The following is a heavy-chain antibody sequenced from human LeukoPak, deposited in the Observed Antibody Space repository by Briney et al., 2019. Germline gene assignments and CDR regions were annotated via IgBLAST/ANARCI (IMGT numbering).Heavy chain of an antibody. CDR3: ARDSADSSSFAFDI. J-gene: IGHJ3*02. CDR1: RITFSSHW. CDR2: IKQDGSVK. Sequence: PGGSLRLSCAASRITFSSHWMTWVRQAPGKGLEWVANIKQDGSVKDYVDSVKGRFTISRDNAKNSLHLQMNSLRVEDTAVYYCARDSADSSSFAFDIWGPGTLVTVSS. D-gene: IGHD6-13*01. V-gene: IGHV3-7*01.